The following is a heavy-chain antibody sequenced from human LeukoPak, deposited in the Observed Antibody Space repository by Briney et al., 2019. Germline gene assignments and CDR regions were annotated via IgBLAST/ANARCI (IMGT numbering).Heavy chain of an antibody. D-gene: IGHD1-1*01. J-gene: IGHJ6*03. Sequence: GGSLRLSCAASGFTFSSYAMSWVRQAPGKGLEWVSSISSSSSYIYYVDSVKGRFTISRDNAKNSLYLQMNSLRAEDTAVYYCARDRLLEDRDYSSYYYMTSGAKGPRSPSP. CDR3: ARDRLLEDRDYSSYYYMTS. CDR1: GFTFSSYA. CDR2: ISSSSSYI. V-gene: IGHV3-21*01.